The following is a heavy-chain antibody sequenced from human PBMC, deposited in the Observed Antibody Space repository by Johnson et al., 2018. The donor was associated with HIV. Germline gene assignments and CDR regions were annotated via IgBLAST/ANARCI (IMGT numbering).Heavy chain of an antibody. CDR3: ARACRDGYTCDAFDI. D-gene: IGHD5-24*01. CDR1: GFTFSSYW. Sequence: VQLVESGGGLVQPGGSLRLSCAASGFTFSSYWMHWVRQAPGKGLVWVSRINSDGSSTSYADSVKGRFTISRDNAKKTLYLQMNSLRAEDTAVYYCARACRDGYTCDAFDIWGQGTIVTVSS. CDR2: INSDGSST. J-gene: IGHJ3*02. V-gene: IGHV3-74*02.